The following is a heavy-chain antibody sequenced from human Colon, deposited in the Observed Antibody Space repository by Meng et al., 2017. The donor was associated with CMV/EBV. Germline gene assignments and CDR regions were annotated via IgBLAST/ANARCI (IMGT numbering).Heavy chain of an antibody. CDR3: AKENCGSTCCYLGPTYYYYGLDV. Sequence: GESLKISCATSGFTFSNYGMHWVRRAPFKGLEWVAFIQYDGTHTFYADSVKGRFTVSRDNSKNMLYLQMDSLGPEDTAEYYCAKENCGSTCCYLGPTYYYYGLDVWGQGTTVTVSS. CDR2: IQYDGTHT. J-gene: IGHJ6*02. V-gene: IGHV3-30*02. D-gene: IGHD6-13*01. CDR1: GFTFSNYG.